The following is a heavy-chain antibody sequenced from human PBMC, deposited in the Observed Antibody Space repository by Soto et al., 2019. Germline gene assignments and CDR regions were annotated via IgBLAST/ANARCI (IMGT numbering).Heavy chain of an antibody. CDR1: GGSISDISYC. CDR2: MFYSGAT. Sequence: KPSETLSLTCTVSGGSISDISYCWGWIRQPPGKGLQWIGCMFYSGATYYNPSLKNRVTLSVDTSNNGFSLKLVSVTAPDTAVYYCARHKSGSDWLDPWGQGTLVTAPQ. J-gene: IGHJ5*02. V-gene: IGHV4-39*01. D-gene: IGHD2-15*01. CDR3: ARHKSGSDWLDP.